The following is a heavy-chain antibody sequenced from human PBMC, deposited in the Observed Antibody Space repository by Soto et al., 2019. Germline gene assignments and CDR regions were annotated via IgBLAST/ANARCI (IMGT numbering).Heavy chain of an antibody. V-gene: IGHV4-31*03. CDR2: IYYTGNT. CDR1: GGSISSGGYY. CDR3: ARSVFP. J-gene: IGHJ5*02. Sequence: QVQLQEAGPGLVKPSQTLSLPCTVSGGSISSGGYYWSWIRQHPGKGVEWIGYIYYTGNTYYNPSLKRRVTITVDTSKNQFSLKLTSVTAADTAVYYCARSVFPWGQGTLVTVSS.